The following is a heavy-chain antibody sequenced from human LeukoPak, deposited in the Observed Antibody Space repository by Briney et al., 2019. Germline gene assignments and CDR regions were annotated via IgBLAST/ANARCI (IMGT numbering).Heavy chain of an antibody. J-gene: IGHJ4*02. CDR2: ISAHNGKT. V-gene: IGHV1-18*04. CDR1: GYTFTSYY. Sequence: ASVKVSCKASGYTFTSYYMHWVRQAPGQGLEWMGWISAHNGKTNYAQKFQGRVTMTTDTSTNTAYMELRSLRSDDTAVYYCARERFAVAGANWVYWGQGTLVTVSS. CDR3: ARERFAVAGANWVY. D-gene: IGHD6-19*01.